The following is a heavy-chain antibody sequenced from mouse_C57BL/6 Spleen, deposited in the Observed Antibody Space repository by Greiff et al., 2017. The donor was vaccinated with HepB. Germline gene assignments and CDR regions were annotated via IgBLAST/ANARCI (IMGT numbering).Heavy chain of an antibody. J-gene: IGHJ1*03. CDR3: ARGKIYYWYFDV. CDR1: GYTFTDYN. Sequence: VQLQQSGPELVKPGASVKMSCKASGYTFTDYNMHWVKQSHGKSLEWIGYINPNNGGTSYNQKFKGKATLTVNKSSSTAYMELRSLTSEDSAVYYCARGKIYYWYFDVWGTGTTVTVSS. V-gene: IGHV1-22*01. CDR2: INPNNGGT.